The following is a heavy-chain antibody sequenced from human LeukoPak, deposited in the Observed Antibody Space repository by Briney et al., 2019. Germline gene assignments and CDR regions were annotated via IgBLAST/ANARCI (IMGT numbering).Heavy chain of an antibody. CDR2: IYYSGST. CDR1: GGSISSYY. J-gene: IGHJ6*02. CDR3: ARLLGRTYYYGMDV. V-gene: IGHV4-59*01. D-gene: IGHD1-1*01. Sequence: SETLSLTCTVSGGSISSYYWSWIRQPPGKGLEWIGYIYYSGSTNYNPSLESRVTISVDTSKNQFSLKLSSVTAADTAVYYCARLLGRTYYYGMDVWGQGTTVTVSS.